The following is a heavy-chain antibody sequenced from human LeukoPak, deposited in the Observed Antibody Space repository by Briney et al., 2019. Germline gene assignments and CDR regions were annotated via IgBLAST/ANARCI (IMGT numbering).Heavy chain of an antibody. J-gene: IGHJ4*02. CDR2: ISAYNGNT. V-gene: IGHV1-18*01. CDR1: GYAFTSYG. D-gene: IGHD1-26*01. Sequence: ASVKVSCKASGYAFTSYGISGARQAPGQGLEWMGWISAYNGNTNYAQKLQGRVTMTTDTSTSTAYMELRSLRSDDTAVYYCARGPVGATPFDYWGQGNLVTVSS. CDR3: ARGPVGATPFDY.